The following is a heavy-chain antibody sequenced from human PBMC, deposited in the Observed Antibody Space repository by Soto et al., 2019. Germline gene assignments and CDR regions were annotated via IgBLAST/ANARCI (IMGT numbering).Heavy chain of an antibody. V-gene: IGHV4-38-2*01. CDR1: GYSISRGYY. Sequence: SETLSLTCAVSGYSISRGYYWGGLRQPPGKGLQLLGSIYHCGSTSYTPSLNRRVTLSIAMTTSPVSLILNSVTAADTAVYYCARVGPWVPYYYDSSPYTFENWFDPWGQGTLVTVSS. CDR2: IYHCGST. J-gene: IGHJ5*02. D-gene: IGHD3-22*01. CDR3: ARVGPWVPYYYDSSPYTFENWFDP.